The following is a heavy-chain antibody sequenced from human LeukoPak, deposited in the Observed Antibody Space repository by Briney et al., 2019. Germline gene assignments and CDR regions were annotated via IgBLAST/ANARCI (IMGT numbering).Heavy chain of an antibody. J-gene: IGHJ4*02. D-gene: IGHD1-26*01. V-gene: IGHV3-23*01. CDR3: AQPRSRSGRYYEEYYFDY. CDR1: GFTFSSYA. CDR2: ISGSGGST. Sequence: GGSLRLSCAASGFTFSSYAMSWVRQAPGKGLEWVSPISGSGGSTYYADSVKGRFTISRDNSKNTLYLQMNSLRAEDTAVYHRAQPRSRSGRYYEEYYFDYWGEGPLVTVSS.